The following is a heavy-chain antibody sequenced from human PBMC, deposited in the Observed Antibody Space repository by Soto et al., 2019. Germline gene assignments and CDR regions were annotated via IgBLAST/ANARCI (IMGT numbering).Heavy chain of an antibody. V-gene: IGHV3-30*18. CDR1: GFTFSSYG. Sequence: PGGSLRLSCAASGFTFSSYGMHRVRQAPGKGLEWVAVISYDGSNKYYADSVKGRFTISRDNSKNTLYLQMNSLRAEDTAVYYCAKGWQQLVSGPATFDYWGQGTLVTVSS. D-gene: IGHD6-13*01. CDR2: ISYDGSNK. CDR3: AKGWQQLVSGPATFDY. J-gene: IGHJ4*02.